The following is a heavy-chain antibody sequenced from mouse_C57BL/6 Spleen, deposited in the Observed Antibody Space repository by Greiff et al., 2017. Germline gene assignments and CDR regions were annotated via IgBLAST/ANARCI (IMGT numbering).Heavy chain of an antibody. CDR2: IDPENGDT. V-gene: IGHV14-4*01. CDR3: TTYPPYGSSGAWFAY. CDR1: GFNIKDDY. J-gene: IGHJ3*01. Sequence: EVKLMESGAELVRPGASVKLSCTASGFNIKDDYMHWVKQRPEQGLEWIGWIDPENGDTEYASKFQGKATITADTSSNTAYLQLSSLTSEDTAVYYCTTYPPYGSSGAWFAYWGQGTLVTVSA. D-gene: IGHD1-1*01.